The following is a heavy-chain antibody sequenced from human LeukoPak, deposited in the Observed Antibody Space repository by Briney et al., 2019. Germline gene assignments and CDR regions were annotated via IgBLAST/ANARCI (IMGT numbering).Heavy chain of an antibody. CDR3: ARANGYCSSTSCYWYYYYYMDV. D-gene: IGHD2-2*01. CDR2: IYTSGST. J-gene: IGHJ6*03. V-gene: IGHV4-4*07. Sequence: PSETLSLTCTVSGGSISSYYWSWIRQPAGKGLEWIGRIYTSGSTNYNPSLKSRVTMSVDTSKNQFSLKLSSVTAADTAVYYCARANGYCSSTSCYWYYYYYMDVWGKGTTVTVSS. CDR1: GGSISSYY.